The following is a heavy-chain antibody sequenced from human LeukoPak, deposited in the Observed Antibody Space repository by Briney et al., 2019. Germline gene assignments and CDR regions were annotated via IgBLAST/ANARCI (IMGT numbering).Heavy chain of an antibody. D-gene: IGHD5-24*01. V-gene: IGHV4-59*01. CDR2: IYYSGST. J-gene: IGHJ4*02. CDR3: ARVSRDGYSRLPYFDH. CDR1: GGSISSYY. Sequence: SETLSLTCTVSGGSISSYYLGWIRQPPGKGLEWIGSIYYSGSTNYNPSLKSRVTISVDTSKNQFSLKLSSVTAADTAVYYCARVSRDGYSRLPYFDHWGQGTLVTVSS.